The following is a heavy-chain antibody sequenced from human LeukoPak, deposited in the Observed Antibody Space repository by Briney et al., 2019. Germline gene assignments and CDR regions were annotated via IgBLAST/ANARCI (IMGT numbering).Heavy chain of an antibody. V-gene: IGHV3-30*04. CDR1: GFTFSSYA. Sequence: GGSLRLSCAASGFTFSSYAMHWVRQAPGKGLEWVAGISYDGSNNKYYADSVRGRFTISRDNSKNTVLLQMNSLRAEDTAVYYCARGNYPDYWGQGTLVTVSS. CDR3: ARGNYPDY. J-gene: IGHJ4*02. CDR2: ISYDGSNNK.